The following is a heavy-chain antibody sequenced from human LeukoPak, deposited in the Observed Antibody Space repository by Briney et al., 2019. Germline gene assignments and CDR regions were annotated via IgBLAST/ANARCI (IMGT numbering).Heavy chain of an antibody. CDR1: GGSFSGYY. CDR2: INHSGST. J-gene: IGHJ6*03. CDR3: GRMATDTTYYYYYYMDV. Sequence: PSETLSLACAVYGGSFSGYYWSWIRQPPGKGLEWIGEINHSGSTNYNPSLKSRVTISVDTSKNQFSLKLSSVTAADTAVYYCGRMATDTTYYYYYYMDVWGKGTTVTVSS. V-gene: IGHV4-34*01. D-gene: IGHD1-1*01.